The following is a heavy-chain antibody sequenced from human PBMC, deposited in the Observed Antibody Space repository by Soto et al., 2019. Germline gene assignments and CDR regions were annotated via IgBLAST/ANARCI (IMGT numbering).Heavy chain of an antibody. D-gene: IGHD6-13*01. J-gene: IGHJ5*02. V-gene: IGHV4-39*07. Sequence: SETLSLTCAVSGDSVSSSSYYWGWIRQTPGKGLEWIGSVYYTGSTYSNPSLKSRVTISVDRSKNQFSLKLNSVTAADTAVYYCARVIAATDTISVWFDPWGQGTLVTVSS. CDR3: ARVIAATDTISVWFDP. CDR1: GDSVSSSSYY. CDR2: VYYTGST.